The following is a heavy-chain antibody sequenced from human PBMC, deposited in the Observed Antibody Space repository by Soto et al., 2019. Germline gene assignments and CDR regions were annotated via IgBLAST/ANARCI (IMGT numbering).Heavy chain of an antibody. CDR1: GFSLSTSGVG. Sequence: QITLKESGPTLVKPTQTLTLTCTISGFSLSTSGVGVGWIRQPPGKALEWLALIYWSDDKYYSPSLKSRLTITKDPSKNQVVLTMTIMDPVDTATYYCAHRRYGDPTFDYWGQGTLVTVSS. V-gene: IGHV2-5*01. D-gene: IGHD4-17*01. CDR3: AHRRYGDPTFDY. CDR2: IYWSDDK. J-gene: IGHJ4*02.